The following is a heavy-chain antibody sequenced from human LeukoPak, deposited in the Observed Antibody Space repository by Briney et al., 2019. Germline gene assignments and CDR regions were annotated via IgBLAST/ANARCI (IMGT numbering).Heavy chain of an antibody. J-gene: IGHJ4*02. V-gene: IGHV3-49*04. Sequence: SGGSLRLSCTGSGFTFGDYAISWVRQAPGKGLEWLGFIRSKDNDGTTDYAASVKGRFIISRDDSQNTLFLQMDSLKTEDTAIYYCAWSGLKIESWGKGTPVTVSS. CDR1: GFTFGDYA. CDR2: IRSKDNDGTT. CDR3: AWSGLKIES. D-gene: IGHD3-3*01.